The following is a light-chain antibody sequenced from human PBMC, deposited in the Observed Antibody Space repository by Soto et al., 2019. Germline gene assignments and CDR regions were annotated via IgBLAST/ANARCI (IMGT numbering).Light chain of an antibody. CDR1: TSNIGDNT. J-gene: IGLJ2*01. CDR3: ASWDDSLNGPV. Sequence: QSVLIQPPSASGTPGQRVTISCSGSTSNIGDNTVNWYQQLPGAAPKVLIHSNDQRPSGVPDRFSGSKSGTSASLAISGLQSEDEADYPCASWDDSLNGPVFGGGTKLTVL. V-gene: IGLV1-44*01. CDR2: SND.